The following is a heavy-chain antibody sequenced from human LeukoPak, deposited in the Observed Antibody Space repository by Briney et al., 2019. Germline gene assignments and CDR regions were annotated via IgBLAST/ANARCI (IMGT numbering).Heavy chain of an antibody. V-gene: IGHV3-48*01. D-gene: IGHD3-10*01. CDR1: GFTFSTYA. Sequence: GGSLRLSCAASGFTFSTYAMDWVRQAPGKGLEWVSYLSSSSSVIYYADSVKGRFTISRDNAKNSLYLQMNSLRAEDTAVYYCAREVVVRGCDYWGQGTLVTVSS. J-gene: IGHJ4*02. CDR3: AREVVVRGCDY. CDR2: LSSSSSVI.